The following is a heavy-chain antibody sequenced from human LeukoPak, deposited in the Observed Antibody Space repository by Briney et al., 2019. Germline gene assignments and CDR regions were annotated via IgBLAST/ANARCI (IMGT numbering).Heavy chain of an antibody. Sequence: GGSLRLSCSASGFTFRNFWMTWVRQVPGKGLEWVANINQDVSQRYYVDSLKDRFTISGDNAKSSLYLQMNSLTPEDTGIYYCVRGYRNQWELWAWGQGTLVTVSS. D-gene: IGHD1-26*01. CDR3: VRGYRNQWELWA. V-gene: IGHV3-7*01. CDR1: GFTFRNFW. CDR2: INQDVSQR. J-gene: IGHJ5*02.